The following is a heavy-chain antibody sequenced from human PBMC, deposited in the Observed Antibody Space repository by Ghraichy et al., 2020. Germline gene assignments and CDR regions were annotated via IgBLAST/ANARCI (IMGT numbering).Heavy chain of an antibody. J-gene: IGHJ4*02. D-gene: IGHD6-19*01. Sequence: SETLSLTCTVSGGSVSSGSYYWSWIRQRPGKGLEWIGYIYYSGSTNYNPSLKSRVTISVDTSKNQFSLKLSSVTAADTAVYYCARSSGFYDSYYFDYWGQGTLVTVSS. CDR2: IYYSGST. CDR1: GGSVSSGSYY. CDR3: ARSSGFYDSYYFDY. V-gene: IGHV4-61*01.